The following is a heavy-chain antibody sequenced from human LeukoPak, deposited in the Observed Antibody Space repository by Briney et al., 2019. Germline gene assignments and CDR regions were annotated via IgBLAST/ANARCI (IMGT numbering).Heavy chain of an antibody. CDR3: AADSVGATNFDYFQH. J-gene: IGHJ1*01. V-gene: IGHV1-58*02. CDR2: IVVGSGNT. D-gene: IGHD1-26*01. CDR1: GFTFTSSA. Sequence: SVKVSCKASGFTFTSSAMQWVRQARGQRLEWIGWIVVGSGNTNYAQTFQEKVTITRDMSTSTAYMELSSLRSEDTAVYYCAADSVGATNFDYFQHWGQGTLVTVSS.